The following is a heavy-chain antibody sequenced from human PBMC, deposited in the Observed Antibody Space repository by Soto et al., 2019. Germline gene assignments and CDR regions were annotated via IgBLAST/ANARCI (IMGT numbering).Heavy chain of an antibody. D-gene: IGHD2-15*01. Sequence: GASVKVSCKASGGTFSSYAISCVRQAPGQGLEWMGGIIPIFGTANYAQKFQGRVTITADESTSTAYMELSSLRPEDTAVYYCAGEKLGYCSGGSCYPVRYGMDVWGQGTTVTVSS. CDR1: GGTFSSYA. J-gene: IGHJ6*02. CDR3: AGEKLGYCSGGSCYPVRYGMDV. V-gene: IGHV1-69*13. CDR2: IIPIFGTA.